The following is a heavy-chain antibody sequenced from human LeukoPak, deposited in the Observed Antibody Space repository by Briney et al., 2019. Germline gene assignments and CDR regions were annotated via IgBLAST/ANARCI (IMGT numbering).Heavy chain of an antibody. CDR1: GYTFTSYY. CDR2: INTNTGNP. J-gene: IGHJ4*02. D-gene: IGHD6-6*01. Sequence: PWASVKVSCKASGYTFTSYYMHWVRQAPGQGLEWMGWINTNTGNPTYAQGFTGRFVFSLDTSVSTAYLQISSLKAEDTAVYYCARISSSKGFDYWGQGTLVTVSS. CDR3: ARISSSKGFDY. V-gene: IGHV7-4-1*02.